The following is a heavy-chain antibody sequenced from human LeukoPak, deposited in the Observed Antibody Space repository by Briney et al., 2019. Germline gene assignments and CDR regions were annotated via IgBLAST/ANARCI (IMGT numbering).Heavy chain of an antibody. D-gene: IGHD2-2*01. Sequence: PGGSLRLSCAASGFTFINYGINWVRQAPGKGLEWISSIGATDTNIYYAASLKGRFTISRDNAKNSVYLQMNSLRAEDTGVYYCARDQGTIAWPIDYWGQGTLVTVSS. J-gene: IGHJ4*02. CDR1: GFTFINYG. CDR3: ARDQGTIAWPIDY. CDR2: IGATDTNI. V-gene: IGHV3-21*01.